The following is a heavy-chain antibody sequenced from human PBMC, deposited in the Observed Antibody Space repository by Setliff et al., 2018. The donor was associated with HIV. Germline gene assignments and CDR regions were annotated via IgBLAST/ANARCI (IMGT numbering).Heavy chain of an antibody. V-gene: IGHV4-39*01. D-gene: IGHD3-22*01. Sequence: SETLSLTCTVSGGSISSSSYYWGWIRQPPGKGLEWIGSIYYSGSTYYNPSLKGRVTISVDTSKNQFSLKLSSVTAADTAVYYCASRYHYYDSSGYYRQGAFDIWGQGTMVTVSS. CDR2: IYYSGST. CDR1: GGSISSSSYY. CDR3: ASRYHYYDSSGYYRQGAFDI. J-gene: IGHJ3*02.